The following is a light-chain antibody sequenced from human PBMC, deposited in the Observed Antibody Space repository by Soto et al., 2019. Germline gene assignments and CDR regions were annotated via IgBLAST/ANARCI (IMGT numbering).Light chain of an antibody. CDR1: SSDVGGYNY. Sequence: QSVLTQPASVSGSPGQSITISCTGTSSDVGGYNYVSWYQQHPGKAPKLMIYGVTNRPSGVSNRFSGSKSGNTASLTISGLQADDEADYYCSSYTNSGTPNVIFGGGTKLTVL. CDR3: SSYTNSGTPNVI. CDR2: GVT. J-gene: IGLJ2*01. V-gene: IGLV2-14*01.